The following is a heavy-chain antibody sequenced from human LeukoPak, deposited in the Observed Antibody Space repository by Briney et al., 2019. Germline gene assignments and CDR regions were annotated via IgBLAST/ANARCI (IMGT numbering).Heavy chain of an antibody. D-gene: IGHD2-15*01. CDR1: GFTSSDYY. V-gene: IGHV3-11*01. J-gene: IGHJ4*02. Sequence: PGGSLRLPCAASGFTSSDYYMSWIRQAPGKGLEWVSYISSSGSTIYYADSVKGRFTISRDNAKNSLYLQMNSLRAEDTAVYYCARDTRMGYCSGGSCLDYWGQGTLVTVSS. CDR3: ARDTRMGYCSGGSCLDY. CDR2: ISSSGSTI.